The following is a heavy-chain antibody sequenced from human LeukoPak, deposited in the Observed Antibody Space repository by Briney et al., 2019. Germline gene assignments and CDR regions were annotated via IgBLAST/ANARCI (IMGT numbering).Heavy chain of an antibody. V-gene: IGHV3-23*01. D-gene: IGHD3-22*01. J-gene: IGHJ4*02. CDR2: ISGSGGST. CDR3: AGGYYDSSGYYY. CDR1: GFTFSGYA. Sequence: PGGSLRLSCAASGFTFSGYAMSWVRQAPGKGLEWVSAISGSGGSTYYADSVKGRFIISRDNSKNTLYLQMNSLRAEDTAIYYCAGGYYDSSGYYYWGQGTLVTVSS.